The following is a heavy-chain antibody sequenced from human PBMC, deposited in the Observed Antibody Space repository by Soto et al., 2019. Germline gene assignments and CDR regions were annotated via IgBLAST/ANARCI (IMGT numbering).Heavy chain of an antibody. CDR1: GGYFSGYD. Sequence: SETQSLTCAVDGGYFSGYDWSWIRKNPGKGLEWIGEINHSGSTNYNPSLKSRVTISVDTSKNQFSLKLSSVTAADTAVYYCATPRGSGSHYSFDYWGQGTLVTVSS. J-gene: IGHJ4*02. D-gene: IGHD3-10*01. CDR3: ATPRGSGSHYSFDY. CDR2: INHSGST. V-gene: IGHV4-34*01.